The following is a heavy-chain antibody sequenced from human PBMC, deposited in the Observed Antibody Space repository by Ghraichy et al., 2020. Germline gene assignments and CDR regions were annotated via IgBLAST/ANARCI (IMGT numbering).Heavy chain of an antibody. CDR2: IDPNNGAT. CDR3: ATLFLEWGTLDC. CDR1: GYTFTAYY. V-gene: IGHV1-2*06. D-gene: IGHD3-3*01. J-gene: IGHJ4*02. Sequence: ASVKVSCKASGYTFTAYYIHWVRQAPGQGLEWMGRIDPNNGATNYAQKFQGRVTMTRDTSIRTAYMDLSGLRSDDTAVYYCATLFLEWGTLDCWGQGTLVTVSS.